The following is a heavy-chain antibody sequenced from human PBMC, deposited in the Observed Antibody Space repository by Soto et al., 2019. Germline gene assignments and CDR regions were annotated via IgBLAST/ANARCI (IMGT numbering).Heavy chain of an antibody. V-gene: IGHV1-3*01. CDR1: GYTFTSYA. CDR3: AREAYGKLSAFDI. CDR2: INAGNGNT. Sequence: QVQLVQSGAEVKKPGASVKVSCKASGYTFTSYAMHWVRQAPGQRLEWMGWINAGNGNTKYSQKFQSRVTITRDTSASTAYMELSSLRSEDTAVYYCAREAYGKLSAFDICGQGTMVTVSS. J-gene: IGHJ3*02. D-gene: IGHD4-17*01.